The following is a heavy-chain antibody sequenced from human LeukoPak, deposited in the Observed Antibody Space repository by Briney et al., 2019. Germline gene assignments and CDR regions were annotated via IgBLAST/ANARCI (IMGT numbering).Heavy chain of an antibody. J-gene: IGHJ5*02. CDR2: VVVGSGNT. CDR3: AAEVPGDSGSGRIRFDP. V-gene: IGHV1-58*02. Sequence: ASVKVSCKASGFIFSRSSIQWVRLARGQRPEWMGWVVVGSGNTRYAQTFQDRVTITSDWSTDTAYMELNSLRSDDTAVYYCAAEVPGDSGSGRIRFDPWGQGTPVTVSS. CDR1: GFIFSRSS. D-gene: IGHD3-10*01.